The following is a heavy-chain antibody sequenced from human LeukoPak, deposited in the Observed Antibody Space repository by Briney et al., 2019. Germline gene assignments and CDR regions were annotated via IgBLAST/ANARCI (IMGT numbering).Heavy chain of an antibody. J-gene: IGHJ6*02. D-gene: IGHD3-10*01. CDR2: ISYSSSLT. CDR1: GFTFSSFG. CDR3: AKVIRGGYGMDV. V-gene: IGHV3-48*02. Sequence: GGSLRLSCAASGFTFSSFGMNWVRQAPGKGLEWVSYISYSSSLTDYADSVKGRFTISRDNAKNSLSLQLNSLRDEDTAVYYCAKVIRGGYGMDVWGQGTTVTVSS.